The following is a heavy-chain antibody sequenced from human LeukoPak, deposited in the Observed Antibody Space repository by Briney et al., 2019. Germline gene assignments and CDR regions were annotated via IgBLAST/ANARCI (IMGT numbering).Heavy chain of an antibody. CDR3: ASGSFDFWSGYYLDY. CDR1: GYTFTSYD. CDR2: MNPNGGNT. J-gene: IGHJ4*02. Sequence: ASVKVSCKASGYTFTSYDINWVRQATGQGLEWMGWMNPNGGNTGYAQKFQGRVTITRNTSISTAYMELSSLRSEDTAVYYCASGSFDFWSGYYLDYWGQGTLVTVSS. D-gene: IGHD3-3*01. V-gene: IGHV1-8*03.